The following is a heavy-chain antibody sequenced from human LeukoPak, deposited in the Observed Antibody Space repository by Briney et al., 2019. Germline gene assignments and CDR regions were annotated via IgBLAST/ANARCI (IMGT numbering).Heavy chain of an antibody. CDR1: GGSISSYY. Sequence: SETLSLTCTVSGGSISSYYWSWIRQPPGKGLEWIGYIYYSGSTNYNPSLKSRVTISVDTSKNQLSLKLSSVTAADTAVYYCARLYYYYGMDVWGQGTTVTVSS. CDR3: ARLYYYYGMDV. V-gene: IGHV4-59*01. CDR2: IYYSGST. J-gene: IGHJ6*02.